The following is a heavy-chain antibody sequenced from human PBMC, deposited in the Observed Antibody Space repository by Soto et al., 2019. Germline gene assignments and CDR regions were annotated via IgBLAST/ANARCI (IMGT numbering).Heavy chain of an antibody. CDR1: EYNFTTTW. D-gene: IGHD3-10*01. J-gene: IGHJ4*02. Sequence: GESLKISCKGSEYNFTTTWIGWVRQMPGKGLEWMGIIYPGDSDTRYSPSFQGRVTISADKSITTAYLHWSSLKASDTAMYFCASGFTLDFFDSWGPGTPVTVPS. CDR3: ASGFTLDFFDS. V-gene: IGHV5-51*01. CDR2: IYPGDSDT.